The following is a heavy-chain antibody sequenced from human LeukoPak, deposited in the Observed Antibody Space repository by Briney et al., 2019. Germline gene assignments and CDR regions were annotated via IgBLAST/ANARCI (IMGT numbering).Heavy chain of an antibody. Sequence: GASVKVSCKASGYTFTSYGISWVRQAPGQGLEWMGWISAYNGNTNYAQKLQGRVTMTTDTSTSTAYMELRSLRSDDTAVYYCARDTPYYDFWSGPRGPFDYWGQGTLVTVSS. CDR2: ISAYNGNT. J-gene: IGHJ4*02. V-gene: IGHV1-18*01. CDR3: ARDTPYYDFWSGPRGPFDY. D-gene: IGHD3-3*01. CDR1: GYTFTSYG.